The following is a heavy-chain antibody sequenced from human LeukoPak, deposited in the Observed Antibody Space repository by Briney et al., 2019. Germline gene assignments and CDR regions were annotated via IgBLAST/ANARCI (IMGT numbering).Heavy chain of an antibody. Sequence: QAGGSLRLSCAAPGFTFSSYEMNWVRQAPGKGLEWVSYISSSGSTIYYADSVKGRFTISRDNAKNSLYLQMNSLRAEDTAVYYCARDSVGATHWGQGTLVTVSS. V-gene: IGHV3-48*03. CDR3: ARDSVGATH. D-gene: IGHD1-26*01. CDR1: GFTFSSYE. J-gene: IGHJ4*02. CDR2: ISSSGSTI.